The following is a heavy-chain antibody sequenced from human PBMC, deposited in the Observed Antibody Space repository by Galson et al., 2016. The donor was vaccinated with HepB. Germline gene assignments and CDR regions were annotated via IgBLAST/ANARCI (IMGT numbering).Heavy chain of an antibody. CDR2: IIPIFGTG. D-gene: IGHD1-14*01. CDR3: ATRSGFSRNWFDP. J-gene: IGHJ5*02. Sequence: SVKVSCKASGGTFSSYTINWVRQAPGQGLEWMGGIIPIFGTGKYAQEFQGRVTITADKSTSTAYMELSSLRSEDTAVYSCATRSGFSRNWFDPWGQGTLVTVSS. CDR1: GGTFSSYT. V-gene: IGHV1-69*06.